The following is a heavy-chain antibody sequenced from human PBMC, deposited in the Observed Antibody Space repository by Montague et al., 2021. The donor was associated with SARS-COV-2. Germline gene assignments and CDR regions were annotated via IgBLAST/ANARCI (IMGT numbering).Heavy chain of an antibody. D-gene: IGHD3-10*01. V-gene: IGHV4-34*01. CDR2: INHGGST. Sequence: SETLSLTCAVHGTSFSGYYWNWIRQSPGKGLEWIGEINHGGSTKYSPSLKSRLTISADTSKNQSSLKLTSVAAADTAVYYCARLRDGVVPFPILGVGPYYSYYYMDVWGRGTTVTVSS. CDR1: GTSFSGYY. J-gene: IGHJ6*03. CDR3: ARLRDGVVPFPILGVGPYYSYYYMDV.